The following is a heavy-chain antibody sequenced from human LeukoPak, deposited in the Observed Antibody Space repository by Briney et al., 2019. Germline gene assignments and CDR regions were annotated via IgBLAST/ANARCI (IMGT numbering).Heavy chain of an antibody. CDR3: ARLPTLWFGETGFDY. V-gene: IGHV4-34*01. Sequence: PSETLSLTCAVYGGSFSGYYWSWIRQPPGKGLEWIGEINHSGSTSYNPSLKSRVTISVDTSKNQFSLKLSSVTAADTAVYYCARLPTLWFGETGFDYWGQGTLVTVSS. CDR2: INHSGST. CDR1: GGSFSGYY. D-gene: IGHD3-10*01. J-gene: IGHJ4*02.